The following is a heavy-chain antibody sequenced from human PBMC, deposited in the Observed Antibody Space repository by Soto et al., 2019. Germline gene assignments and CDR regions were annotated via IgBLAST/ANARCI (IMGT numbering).Heavy chain of an antibody. V-gene: IGHV4-38-2*02. CDR1: GYSISSGYY. Sequence: LSLTCTVSGYSISSGYYWGWIRQPPGKGLEWIGSIYPSGSTYYNPSLKSRVTMSVDTSKNQFSLKLSSVTAADTAVYYCAREGYYYGMDVWGQGTKVT. CDR2: IYPSGST. J-gene: IGHJ6*02. CDR3: AREGYYYGMDV.